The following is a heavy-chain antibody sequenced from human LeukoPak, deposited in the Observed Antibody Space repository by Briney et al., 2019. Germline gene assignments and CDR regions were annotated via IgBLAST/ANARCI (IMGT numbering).Heavy chain of an antibody. D-gene: IGHD3-16*01. CDR1: GFTFSSYA. J-gene: IGHJ4*02. V-gene: IGHV3-23*01. CDR3: AKDRPNYVHDNGHYSRRGRYC. CDR2: TSSGGGLT. Sequence: PGGSLRLSCAASGFTFSSYAMSWVRRGTGKGLEWVSSTSSGGGLTFYADSVKGRFTISRDNSKNTLYLQMNSLRAEDTAVYYCAKDRPNYVHDNGHYSRRGRYCWGQGNLVTVSS.